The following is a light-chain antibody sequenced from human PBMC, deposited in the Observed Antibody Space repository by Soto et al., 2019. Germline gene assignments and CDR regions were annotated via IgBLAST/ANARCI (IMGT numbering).Light chain of an antibody. J-gene: IGLJ3*02. Sequence: QSALTQPRSVSGSPGQSVTISCTGTSSDVGGYNSVSWYQQYPGKAPKLMIYDVGKRPSGVPDRFSGSKSGNAASLTISGLQAEDEADYYCCSYAGTYTWVFGGGTKVTVL. CDR2: DVG. CDR1: SSDVGGYNS. V-gene: IGLV2-11*01. CDR3: CSYAGTYTWV.